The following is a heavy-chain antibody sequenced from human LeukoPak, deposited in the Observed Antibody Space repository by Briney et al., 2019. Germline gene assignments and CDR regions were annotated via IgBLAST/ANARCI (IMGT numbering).Heavy chain of an antibody. J-gene: IGHJ3*02. D-gene: IGHD3-10*01. CDR3: ARATYYGSGSYLPFYAFDI. CDR2: IYSGGST. Sequence: GSLRLSCAASGFTVSSNYMSWVRQAPGKGLEWVSVIYSGGSTYYADSVKGRFTISRDNSKNTLYLQMNSLRAEDTAVYYCARATYYGSGSYLPFYAFDIWGQGTMVTVSS. V-gene: IGHV3-53*01. CDR1: GFTVSSNY.